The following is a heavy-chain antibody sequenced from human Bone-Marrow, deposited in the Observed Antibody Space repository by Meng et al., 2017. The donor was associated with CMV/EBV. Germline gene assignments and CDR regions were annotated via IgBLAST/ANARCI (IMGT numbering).Heavy chain of an antibody. CDR2: IYYSGGT. D-gene: IGHD6-6*01. Sequence: GSLRLSCTVSGGSINSYYWSWIRQPPGKGLEWIGYIYYSGGTNYNPSLESRVTISVDTSKNQFSLKLTSVTAADTAVYYCARGGYSSSSVETAWGQGTLVTVSS. CDR3: ARGGYSSSSVETA. CDR1: GGSINSYY. J-gene: IGHJ4*02. V-gene: IGHV4-59*01.